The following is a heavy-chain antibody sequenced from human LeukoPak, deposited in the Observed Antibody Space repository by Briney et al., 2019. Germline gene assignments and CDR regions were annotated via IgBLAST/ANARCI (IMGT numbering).Heavy chain of an antibody. D-gene: IGHD3-3*01. CDR2: ILHDGSNK. Sequence: GRSLRLSCAASAFTFSNYAMHWVRQAPGKGLEWVALILHDGSNKYYADSVKGRFTISRDNSKNTLYLQMNSLRPEDTAVYYCARDSGISVFGVLKFWGQGTLVTVSS. CDR3: ARDSGISVFGVLKF. CDR1: AFTFSNYA. J-gene: IGHJ4*02. V-gene: IGHV3-30*04.